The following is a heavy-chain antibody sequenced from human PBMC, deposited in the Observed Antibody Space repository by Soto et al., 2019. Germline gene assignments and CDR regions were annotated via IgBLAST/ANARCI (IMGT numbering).Heavy chain of an antibody. CDR1: RFTFSSYS. Sequence: EVQLLESGGGLGQAGGAPRPSFSASRFTFSSYSMGLVRQAPGAGLGGVSSIDGSGCDTSLADSVKGRFTISRDNSENTLYLHMNSLRAEDTARYYCVKETVAAAYVETSPFDFWGQGIQVTVSS. CDR2: IDGSGCDT. D-gene: IGHD2-15*01. J-gene: IGHJ4*02. CDR3: VKETVAAAYVETSPFDF. V-gene: IGHV3-23*01.